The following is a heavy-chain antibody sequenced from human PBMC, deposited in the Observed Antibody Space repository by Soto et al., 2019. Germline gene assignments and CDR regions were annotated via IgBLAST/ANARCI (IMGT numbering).Heavy chain of an antibody. Sequence: GDAVKVSCKAAGYTFTDYYMHWVRQAPGQGFEWVGGINPESGNPKYVPKFQGRVTVTRDTSTSTAYMELNRLTSDDTAVYYCASEDCRNTNCLKGFDYWGQGTLVTVSS. CDR3: ASEDCRNTNCLKGFDY. V-gene: IGHV1-2*02. CDR2: INPESGNP. J-gene: IGHJ4*02. D-gene: IGHD2-15*01. CDR1: GYTFTDYY.